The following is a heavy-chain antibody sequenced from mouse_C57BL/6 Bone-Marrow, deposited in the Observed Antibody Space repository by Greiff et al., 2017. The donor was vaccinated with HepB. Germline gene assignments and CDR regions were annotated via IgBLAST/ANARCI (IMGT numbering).Heavy chain of an antibody. V-gene: IGHV1-36*01. CDR3: ARWRDYYGSSYEYFDV. Sequence: VQLKQSGPVLVKPGPSVKISCKASGFTFTDYYMHWVKQSHGKSLEWIGLVYPYNGGTSYNQKFKGKATLTVDTSSSTAYMELNSLTSEDSAVYYCARWRDYYGSSYEYFDVWGTGTTVTVSS. CDR1: GFTFTDYY. D-gene: IGHD1-1*01. J-gene: IGHJ1*03. CDR2: VYPYNGGT.